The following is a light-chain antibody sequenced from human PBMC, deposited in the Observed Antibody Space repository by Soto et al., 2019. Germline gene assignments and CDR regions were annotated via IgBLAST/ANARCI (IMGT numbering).Light chain of an antibody. CDR2: KAS. Sequence: DIQMTQSPSTLSGSVGDRVTITGRAGQTISSWLAWYQQKPGKAPKLLIYKASTLKSGVPSRFSGSGSGTEFTLTISSLQPDDFATYYCQHYNSYSEAFGQGTKV. J-gene: IGKJ1*01. CDR3: QHYNSYSEA. CDR1: QTISSW. V-gene: IGKV1-5*03.